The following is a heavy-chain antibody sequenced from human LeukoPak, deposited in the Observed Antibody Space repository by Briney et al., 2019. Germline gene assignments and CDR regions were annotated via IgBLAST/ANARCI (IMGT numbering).Heavy chain of an antibody. CDR2: INPNSGGT. J-gene: IGHJ6*02. V-gene: IGHV1-2*04. CDR3: ARYSGYDSYYYYGMDV. Sequence: ASVKVSCKASGYTFTGYYMHWVRQAPGQGLEWMGWINPNSGGTNYAQKFQGWVTMTRDTSISTAYMELSRLRSDDTAVYYCARYSGYDSYYYYGMDVWGQGTTVTVSS. CDR1: GYTFTGYY. D-gene: IGHD5-12*01.